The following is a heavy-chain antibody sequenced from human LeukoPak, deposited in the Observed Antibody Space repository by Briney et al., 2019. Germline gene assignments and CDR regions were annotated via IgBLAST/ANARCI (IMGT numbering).Heavy chain of an antibody. V-gene: IGHV3-74*01. CDR1: GFSISGYW. Sequence: QPGGSLRLSCAASGFSISGYWMHWVRQAAGEGLVWVSRMNSGGTTINHADSVKGRFTISRDNVDNTLHLQMNSLRVEDTAVYYCIREVQVRASASLGLWGQGTLVTVSS. D-gene: IGHD3-16*01. CDR3: IREVQVRASASLGL. CDR2: MNSGGTTI. J-gene: IGHJ4*01.